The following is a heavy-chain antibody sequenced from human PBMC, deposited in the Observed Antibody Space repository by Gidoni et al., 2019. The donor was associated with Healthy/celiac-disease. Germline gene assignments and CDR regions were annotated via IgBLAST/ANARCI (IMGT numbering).Heavy chain of an antibody. CDR3: ARTLRPVFLHRVLSLGY. V-gene: IGHV1-69*01. CDR1: GGTFSSYA. D-gene: IGHD3-16*01. CDR2: IIPIFGTA. J-gene: IGHJ4*02. Sequence: QVQLVQSGAEVKKPGSSVKVSCKASGGTFSSYAISWVRQAPGQGLEWMGGIIPIFGTANYAQKFQGRVTITADESTSTAYMELSSLRSEDTAVYYCARTLRPVFLHRVLSLGYWGQGTLVTVSS.